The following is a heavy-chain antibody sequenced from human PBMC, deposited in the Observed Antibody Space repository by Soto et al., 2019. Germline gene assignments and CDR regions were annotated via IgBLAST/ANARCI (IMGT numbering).Heavy chain of an antibody. CDR1: GLTFSSYE. D-gene: IGHD5-18*01. V-gene: IGHV3-23*01. J-gene: IGHJ6*02. CDR2: ISGSGGST. CDR3: AKVSRDRYSYGLTVGMDV. Sequence: GGSLGLSCAASGLTFSSYEMNWVRQAPGKGLEWVSAISGSGGSTYYADSVKGRFTISRDNSKNTLYLQMNSLRAEDTAVYYCAKVSRDRYSYGLTVGMDVRSQGTTVTVSS.